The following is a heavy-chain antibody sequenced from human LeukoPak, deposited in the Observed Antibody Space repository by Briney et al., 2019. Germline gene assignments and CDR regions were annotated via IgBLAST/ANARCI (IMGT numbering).Heavy chain of an antibody. J-gene: IGHJ6*03. CDR3: ARSSVWFGAYYYMDV. V-gene: IGHV4-59*01. D-gene: IGHD3-10*01. CDR2: IYYSGST. CDR1: GGSISSYY. Sequence: PSETLSLTCTVPGGSISSYYWSWIRQPPGKGLEWIGYIYYSGSTNYNPSLKSRVTISVDTSKNQFSLKLSSVTAADTAVYYCARSSVWFGAYYYMDVWGKGTTVTVSS.